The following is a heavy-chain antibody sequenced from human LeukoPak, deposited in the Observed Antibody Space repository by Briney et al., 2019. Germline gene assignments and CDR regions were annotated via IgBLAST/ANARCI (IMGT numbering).Heavy chain of an antibody. CDR3: ARAGGYVQWYFDY. Sequence: GGSLRLSCAASGFTFSSYTMNWVRQAPGKGLEWVSYISTTSTTIYYADSVKGRFTISRDNAKNSLYLQMNSLRDEDTAVYYCARAGGYVQWYFDYWGQGTLVTVSS. CDR2: ISTTSTTI. CDR1: GFTFSSYT. V-gene: IGHV3-48*02. D-gene: IGHD5-12*01. J-gene: IGHJ4*02.